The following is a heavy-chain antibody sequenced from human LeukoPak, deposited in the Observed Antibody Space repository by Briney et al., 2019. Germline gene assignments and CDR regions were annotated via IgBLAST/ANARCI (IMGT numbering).Heavy chain of an antibody. CDR3: ARTIAAAGTYYFDY. J-gene: IGHJ4*02. V-gene: IGHV4-34*01. Sequence: PPETLSLTCAVYGGSFSGYYWSWIRQPPGKGLEWIGEINHSGSTNYNPSLKSRVTISVDTSKNQFSLKLSSVTAADTAVYYCARTIAAAGTYYFDYWGQGTLVTVSS. D-gene: IGHD6-13*01. CDR1: GGSFSGYY. CDR2: INHSGST.